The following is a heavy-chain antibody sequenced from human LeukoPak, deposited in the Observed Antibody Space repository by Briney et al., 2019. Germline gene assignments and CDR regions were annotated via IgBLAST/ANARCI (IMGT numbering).Heavy chain of an antibody. Sequence: SETLSLTCTVSGGSISSSSYYWGWIRQPPGKGLEWIGSIYHSGSTYYNPSLKSRVTISVDTSKNQFSLKLSSVTAADTAVYYCARDGSITMIVVVSFDYWGQGTLVTASS. J-gene: IGHJ4*02. D-gene: IGHD3-22*01. CDR3: ARDGSITMIVVVSFDY. CDR1: GGSISSSSYY. CDR2: IYHSGST. V-gene: IGHV4-39*07.